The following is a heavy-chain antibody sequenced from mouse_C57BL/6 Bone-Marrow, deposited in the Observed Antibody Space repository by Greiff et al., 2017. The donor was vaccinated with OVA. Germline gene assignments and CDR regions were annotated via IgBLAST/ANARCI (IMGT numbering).Heavy chain of an antibody. D-gene: IGHD4-1*01. CDR2: IYPRDGST. Sequence: QVHVKQSGPELVKPGASVKLSCKASGYTFTSYDINWVKQRPGQGLEWIGWIYPRDGSTKYNEKFKGKATLTVDTSSSTAYMELHSLTSEDSAVYFCALGNWGSWFAYWGQGTLVTVSA. CDR1: GYTFTSYD. CDR3: ALGNWGSWFAY. J-gene: IGHJ3*01. V-gene: IGHV1-85*01.